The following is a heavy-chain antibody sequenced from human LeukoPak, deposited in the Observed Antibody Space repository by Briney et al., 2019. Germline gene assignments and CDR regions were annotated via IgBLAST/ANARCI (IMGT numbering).Heavy chain of an antibody. D-gene: IGHD3-3*01. V-gene: IGHV1-69*06. CDR1: EYIFTDYY. J-gene: IGHJ4*02. CDR3: ASDDFWSGYYRGFDY. CDR2: IIPIFGTA. Sequence: GASVKVSCKTSEYIFTDYYINWVRQAPGQGLEWMGGIIPIFGTANYAQKFQGRVTITADKSTSTAYMELSSLRSEDTAVYYCASDDFWSGYYRGFDYWGQGTLVTVSS.